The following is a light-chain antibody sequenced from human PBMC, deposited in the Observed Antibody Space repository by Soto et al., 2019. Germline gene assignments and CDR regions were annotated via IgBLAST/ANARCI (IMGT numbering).Light chain of an antibody. CDR3: SSYSSSSTLVV. Sequence: QSALTQPASVSGSPGQSITISCTGTSSDVGGFLYVSWFQQHPGKAPKLMIYAVSNRPSGISNRFSGSKSCNTASLTISGIQAEDEADYYGSSYSSSSTLVVFGGGTKVTVL. CDR2: AVS. V-gene: IGLV2-14*01. CDR1: SSDVGGFLY. J-gene: IGLJ2*01.